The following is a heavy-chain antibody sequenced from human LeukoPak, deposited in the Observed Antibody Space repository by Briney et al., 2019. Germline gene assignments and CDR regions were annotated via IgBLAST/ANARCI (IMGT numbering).Heavy chain of an antibody. J-gene: IGHJ4*02. CDR1: GFTFRDYW. CDR2: IKYNGNEK. D-gene: IGHD3-3*01. V-gene: IGHV3-7*01. CDR3: ARGGPFWSGYYGVDY. Sequence: GGSLRLSCAASGFTFRDYWMTWVRKAPGKGLEWVASIKYNGNEKQYVDSVKGRFTISRDNAKNSLYLQMNSLRAEDTAVYYCARGGPFWSGYYGVDYWGQGTLVTVSS.